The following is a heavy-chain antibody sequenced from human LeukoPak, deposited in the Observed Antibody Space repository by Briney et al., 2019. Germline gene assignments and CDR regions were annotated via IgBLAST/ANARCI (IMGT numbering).Heavy chain of an antibody. J-gene: IGHJ4*02. CDR3: ARDIYYYDSSGYYFPGGSDY. CDR2: ISSGGSTI. CDR1: GFIFSDYY. D-gene: IGHD3-22*01. Sequence: GGSLRLSCAASGFIFSDYYMSWIRRAPGKGLEWVSYISSGGSTIYYADSVKGRFTISRDNAKNSLYLQMNSLRAEDTAVYYCARDIYYYDSSGYYFPGGSDYWGQGTLVTVSS. V-gene: IGHV3-11*04.